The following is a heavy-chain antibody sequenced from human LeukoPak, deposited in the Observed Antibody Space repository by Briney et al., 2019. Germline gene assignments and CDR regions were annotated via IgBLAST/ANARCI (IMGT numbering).Heavy chain of an antibody. V-gene: IGHV4-39*01. CDR2: IYYSGNT. J-gene: IGHJ6*04. CDR1: GGSISSNIYS. Sequence: PSETLSLTCTVSGGSISSNIYSWGWIRQPPGKGLEWIGSIYYSGNTYYNPSLKSRVTISVDTPKNQFSLKLSSVTAADTAVYYCARHARGCTSPSTGYYSMDVWGKGTSVTVSS. CDR3: ARHARGCTSPSTGYYSMDV. D-gene: IGHD2-21*01.